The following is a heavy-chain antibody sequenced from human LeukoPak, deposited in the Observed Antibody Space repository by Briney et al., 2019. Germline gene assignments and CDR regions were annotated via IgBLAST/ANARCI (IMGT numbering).Heavy chain of an antibody. CDR2: ISAAGDT. J-gene: IGHJ4*02. CDR3: VALGDRIY. CDR1: GFTFSSYD. D-gene: IGHD2-21*02. V-gene: IGHV3-13*01. Sequence: GGSLRLSCAASGFTFSSYDMHSVLQATGKGLEWVSAISAAGDTYYLDSVKGRFTISRENAKNSLYLQMSSLRAGDTAVYYCVALGDRIYWGQGTLVTVSS.